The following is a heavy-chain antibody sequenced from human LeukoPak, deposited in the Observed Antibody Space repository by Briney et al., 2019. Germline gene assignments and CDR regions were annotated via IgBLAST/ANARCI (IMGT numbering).Heavy chain of an antibody. CDR2: IYAGGNT. CDR3: ATAGSSELIRDYAMDV. V-gene: IGHV3-53*04. D-gene: IGHD1-26*01. J-gene: IGHJ6*02. CDR1: GFTVSSNY. Sequence: GGSLRLSCAASGFTVSSNYMSWVRQAPGKGLEWVSLIYAGGNTYYADAVKGRFTISRHNSKNTLHLQMNSLRVEDTAVYYCATAGSSELIRDYAMDVWGQGTTVTVSS.